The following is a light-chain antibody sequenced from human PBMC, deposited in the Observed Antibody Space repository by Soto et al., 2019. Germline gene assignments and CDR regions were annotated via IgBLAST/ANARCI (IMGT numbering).Light chain of an antibody. V-gene: IGLV7-46*02. CDR2: DKS. CDR3: LLSYSCARPYV. J-gene: IGLJ1*01. CDR1: TGPVTSGHY. Sequence: AVVTQEPSLTVSPGGTVTLTCGSSTGPVTSGHYPHWFQQKPGQAPRTLNSDKSNKPSWTPARFSGSLSGGKTALTLLGSQPEDEAEYFCLLSYSCARPYVFGTGTKVTVL.